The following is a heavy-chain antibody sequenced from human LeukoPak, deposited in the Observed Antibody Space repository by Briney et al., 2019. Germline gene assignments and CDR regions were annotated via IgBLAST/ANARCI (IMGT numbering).Heavy chain of an antibody. D-gene: IGHD4-17*01. CDR1: GYTFTSYY. V-gene: IGHV1-46*01. CDR3: ARDYGDYRCLDY. J-gene: IGHJ4*02. CDR2: INPSGGST. Sequence: ASEKVSCKASGYTFTSYYMHWVRQAPGQGLEWMGIINPSGGSTSYAQKFQGRVTMTRDMSTSTVYMELSSLRSEDTAVYYCARDYGDYRCLDYWGQGTLVTVSS.